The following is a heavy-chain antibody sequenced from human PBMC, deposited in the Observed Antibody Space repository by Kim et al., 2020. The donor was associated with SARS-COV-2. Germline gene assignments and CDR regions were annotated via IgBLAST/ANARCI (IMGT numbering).Heavy chain of an antibody. V-gene: IGHV3-11*04. CDR1: GFTFRDYF. J-gene: IGHJ3*02. CDR3: TRSAPFYYDDSSDFSDAFDI. CDR2: ISNSATTI. D-gene: IGHD3-22*01. Sequence: GGSLRLSCAASGFTFRDYFMNWVRQAPGKGLEWIAYISNSATTIYYADSVQGRFTISRDNAKNSLYLQMNNLKADDTAIYHCTRSAPFYYDDSSDFSDAFDIWGQGTMVSVSS.